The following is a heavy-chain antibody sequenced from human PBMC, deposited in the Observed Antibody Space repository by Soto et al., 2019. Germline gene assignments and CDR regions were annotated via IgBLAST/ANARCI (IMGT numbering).Heavy chain of an antibody. V-gene: IGHV3-48*02. J-gene: IGHJ6*02. CDR1: GFTFSSYS. Sequence: EVQLVESGGGLVQPGGSLRLSCAASGFTFSSYSMNWVRQAPGKGLEWVSYISSSSSTIYYADSVKGRFTISRDNAKNSLYLQMNSLRDEDTAVYYCAIRAVAGNKGEKSRYYYGMDVWGQGTTVTVSS. CDR3: AIRAVAGNKGEKSRYYYGMDV. D-gene: IGHD6-19*01. CDR2: ISSSSSTI.